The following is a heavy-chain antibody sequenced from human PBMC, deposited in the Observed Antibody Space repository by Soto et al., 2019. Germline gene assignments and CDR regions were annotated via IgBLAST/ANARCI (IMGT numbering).Heavy chain of an antibody. D-gene: IGHD3-9*01. Sequence: PSETLSLTCAVSGYSISSGYYWGWTRQPPGKGLEWIGSIYHSGSTYYNPSLKSRVTISVDTSKNQFSLKLSSVTAADAAVYYCARAGPILRYFDWRYYFDYWGQGTLVTVSS. J-gene: IGHJ4*02. CDR3: ARAGPILRYFDWRYYFDY. CDR2: IYHSGST. V-gene: IGHV4-38-2*01. CDR1: GYSISSGYY.